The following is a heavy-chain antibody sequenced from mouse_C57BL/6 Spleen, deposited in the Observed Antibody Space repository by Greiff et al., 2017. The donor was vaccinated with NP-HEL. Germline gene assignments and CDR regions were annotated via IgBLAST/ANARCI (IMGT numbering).Heavy chain of an antibody. D-gene: IGHD1-1*01. J-gene: IGHJ4*01. CDR2: IRSKSNNYAT. V-gene: IGHV10-1*01. Sequence: DVHLVESGGGLVQPKGSLKLSCAASGFSFNTYAMNWVRQAPGKGLEWVARIRSKSNNYATYYADSVKDRFTISRDDSESMLYLQMNNLKTEDTAMYYCVRQQIGSSYPYYYAMDYWGQGTSVTVSS. CDR1: GFSFNTYA. CDR3: VRQQIGSSYPYYYAMDY.